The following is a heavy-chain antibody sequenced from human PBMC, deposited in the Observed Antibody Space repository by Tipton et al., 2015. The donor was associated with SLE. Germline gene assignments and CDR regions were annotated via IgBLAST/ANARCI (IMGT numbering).Heavy chain of an antibody. V-gene: IGHV4-38-2*01. J-gene: IGHJ6*04. Sequence: TLSLTCAVSGYSISSGYYWGWIRQPPGKGLEWIGSIYHSGSTYYNPSPKSRVTISVDTSKNEFSLKLSSVTAADTAVYYCARAHRVSRGLDVWGKGTTVTVSS. CDR1: GYSISSGYY. CDR2: IYHSGST. D-gene: IGHD6-13*01. CDR3: ARAHRVSRGLDV.